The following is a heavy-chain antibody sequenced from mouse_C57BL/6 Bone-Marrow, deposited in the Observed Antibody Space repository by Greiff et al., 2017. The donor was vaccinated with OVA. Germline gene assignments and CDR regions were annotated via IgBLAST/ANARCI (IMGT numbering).Heavy chain of an antibody. CDR3: ARSHDGSSY. D-gene: IGHD1-1*01. CDR2: IYPSDSYT. CDR1: GYTFTSYW. J-gene: IGHJ2*01. Sequence: QVQLQQPGAELVRPGTSVKLSCKASGYTFTSYWMHWVKQRPGQGLEWIGVIYPSDSYTNYNQKFKGKATLTVDTSSSTAYMQLSSLTSEDSAVYYCARSHDGSSYWGQGTTLTVSS. V-gene: IGHV1-59*01.